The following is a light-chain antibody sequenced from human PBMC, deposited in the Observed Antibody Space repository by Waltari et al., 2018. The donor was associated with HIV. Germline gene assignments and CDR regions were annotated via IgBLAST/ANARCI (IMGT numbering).Light chain of an antibody. CDR3: QSYDSSMSLYV. CDR2: GNI. CDR1: SSNIGAGYD. Sequence: QSVLTPPPSVSGAPGQRVTISCTGSSSNIGAGYDVHWYQQLPGTAPKLLIYGNINRPSGVPDRFSGSKSGTSASLAITGLQAEDEADYYCQSYDSSMSLYVFGTGTKVTVL. J-gene: IGLJ1*01. V-gene: IGLV1-40*01.